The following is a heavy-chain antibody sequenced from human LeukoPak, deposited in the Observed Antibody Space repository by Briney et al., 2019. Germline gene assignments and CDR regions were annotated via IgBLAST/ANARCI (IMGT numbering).Heavy chain of an antibody. V-gene: IGHV1-69*13. CDR1: GGTFSSYA. CDR2: IIPIFGTA. J-gene: IGHJ3*02. CDR3: ARDSYDSSGSWDI. Sequence: SVKVSCKASGGTFSSYAISWVRQAPGQGLEWMGGIIPIFGTANHAQKFQGRVTITADESTSTAYMELSSLRSEDTAVYYCARDSYDSSGSWDIWGQGTMVTVSS. D-gene: IGHD3-22*01.